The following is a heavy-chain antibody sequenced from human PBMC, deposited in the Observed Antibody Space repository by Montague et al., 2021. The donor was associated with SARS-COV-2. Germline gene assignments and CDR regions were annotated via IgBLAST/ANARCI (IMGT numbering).Heavy chain of an antibody. CDR1: GFTFSSYE. CDR2: ISSSGSII. V-gene: IGHV3-48*03. Sequence: SLRLSCAASGFTFSSYEMNWVRQAPGKGLEWASYISSSGSIIYYADSVMGRFTISRDNAKNSLYLQMNSLRAEDTAVYYCARGNFDWLLLPDGYFDHWGQGTLVTVSS. J-gene: IGHJ4*02. CDR3: ARGNFDWLLLPDGYFDH. D-gene: IGHD3-9*01.